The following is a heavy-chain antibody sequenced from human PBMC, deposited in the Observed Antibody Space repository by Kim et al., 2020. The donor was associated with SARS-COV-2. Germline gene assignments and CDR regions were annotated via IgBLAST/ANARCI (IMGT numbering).Heavy chain of an antibody. Sequence: TYNPSLKSRVTMSVDTSKNEFSLKLNSVTAADTAVYFCATAMRGNYYFDYWGQGILVTVSS. V-gene: IGHV4-4*07. CDR3: ATAMRGNYYFDY. D-gene: IGHD1-26*01. J-gene: IGHJ4*02.